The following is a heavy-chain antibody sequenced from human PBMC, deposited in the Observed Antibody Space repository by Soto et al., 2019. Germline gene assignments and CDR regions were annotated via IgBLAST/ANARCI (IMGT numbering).Heavy chain of an antibody. CDR2: IYYSGST. D-gene: IGHD3-9*01. J-gene: IGHJ6*03. CDR3: ARGPYYDILTGIYYMDV. CDR1: GGSISSGGYY. Sequence: SETLSLTCTVSGGSISSGGYYWSWIRQHPGKGLEWIGYIYYSGSTYYNPSLKSRVTISVDTSKNQFSLKLSSVTAADTAVYYCARGPYYDILTGIYYMDVWGKGTTVTVSS. V-gene: IGHV4-31*03.